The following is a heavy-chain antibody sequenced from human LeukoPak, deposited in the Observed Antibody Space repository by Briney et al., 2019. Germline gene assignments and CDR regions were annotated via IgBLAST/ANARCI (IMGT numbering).Heavy chain of an antibody. D-gene: IGHD7-27*01. CDR1: EFSVGSNY. J-gene: IGHJ4*02. V-gene: IGHV3-7*01. Sequence: GGSLRLSCAASEFSVGSNYMTWVRQAPGKGLEWMANIKTDGSPTYYVDSVKGRFTISRDNAKNSLYLQMNSLRAEDTAVYYCARDLNWETYWGQGTLVSVSS. CDR3: ARDLNWETY. CDR2: IKTDGSPT.